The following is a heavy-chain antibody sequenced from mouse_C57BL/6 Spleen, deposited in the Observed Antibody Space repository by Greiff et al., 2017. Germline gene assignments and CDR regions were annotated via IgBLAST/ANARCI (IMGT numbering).Heavy chain of an antibody. J-gene: IGHJ1*03. V-gene: IGHV5-16*01. Sequence: EVQLVESEGGLVQPGSSMKLSCTASGFTFSDYYMAWVRQVPEKGLEWVANINYDGSSTYYLDSLKSRFIISRDNAKNILYLQMSSLKSEDTATYYCARDERGWYFDVWGTGTTVTVSS. CDR2: INYDGSST. CDR1: GFTFSDYY. CDR3: ARDERGWYFDV.